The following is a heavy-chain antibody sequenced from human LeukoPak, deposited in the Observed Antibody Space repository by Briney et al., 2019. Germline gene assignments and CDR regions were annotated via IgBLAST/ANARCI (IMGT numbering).Heavy chain of an antibody. J-gene: IGHJ5*02. D-gene: IGHD5-12*01. CDR2: IYYAGTN. CDR3: ARVEDSGYDSRGRFDP. Sequence: PSETLSLTCTVSAGSISTHYGGWIRQPPGRWRGWLGYIYYAGTNNYNTSLRSRATISVDTSKNQSSLKLSSVTAADTAVYYCARVEDSGYDSRGRFDPWGQGTLVTVSS. V-gene: IGHV4-59*11. CDR1: AGSISTHY.